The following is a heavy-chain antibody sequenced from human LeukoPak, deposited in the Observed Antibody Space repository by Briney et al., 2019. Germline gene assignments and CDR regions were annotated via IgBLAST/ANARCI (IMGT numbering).Heavy chain of an antibody. J-gene: IGHJ4*02. CDR1: GFTFGIYA. Sequence: GGSLRLSCAASGFTFGIYAMSWGRQAPGKGLGWVSGISGSASTYYADSVKGRFTISRDNSKNTLYLQMRSLRAEDTAVYYCAISGGYWAWAHWGQGTLVTVSS. D-gene: IGHD1-26*01. V-gene: IGHV3-23*01. CDR2: ISGSAST. CDR3: AISGGYWAWAH.